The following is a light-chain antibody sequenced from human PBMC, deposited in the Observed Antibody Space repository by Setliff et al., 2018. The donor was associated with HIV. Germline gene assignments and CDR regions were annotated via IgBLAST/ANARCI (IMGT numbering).Light chain of an antibody. V-gene: IGLV2-14*01. Sequence: ALPQPASVSGSPGQSITISCTGISSDVGNYNYVSWYQEHPGKAPKLMIYDVSKRPSGVSNRFSGSKSGNTASLTISGLQAEDEADYHCSSYTGRSTFVFGTGTKVTVL. CDR1: SSDVGNYNY. CDR2: DVS. CDR3: SSYTGRSTFV. J-gene: IGLJ1*01.